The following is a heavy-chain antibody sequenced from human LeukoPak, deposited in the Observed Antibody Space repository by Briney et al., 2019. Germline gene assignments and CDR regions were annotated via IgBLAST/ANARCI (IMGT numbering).Heavy chain of an antibody. V-gene: IGHV4-61*02. CDR2: IYTSGST. D-gene: IGHD3-10*01. J-gene: IGHJ4*02. Sequence: SQTLSLTCTVAGGSISSGSYYWSWIRQPAGKGLEWIGRIYTSGSTNYNPSLKSRVTISVDTSKNQFSLKLSSVTAADTAVYYCASSCISRCSSTHPMVRGWGYFDYWGQGTLVTVSS. CDR1: GGSISSGSYY. CDR3: ASSCISRCSSTHPMVRGWGYFDY.